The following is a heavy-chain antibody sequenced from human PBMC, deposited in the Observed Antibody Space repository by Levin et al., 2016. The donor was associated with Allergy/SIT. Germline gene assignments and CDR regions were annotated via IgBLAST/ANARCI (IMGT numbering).Heavy chain of an antibody. Sequence: GGSLRLSCAASGFSFSGYAMSWVRQAPGKGLEWVSVISGGGTSIYYADSVKGRFTISRDNSKNTLYLQLSGLRAEDTAVYFCAKHQYGHSHRSDFWGQGSLVTVSS. D-gene: IGHD3-10*01. CDR3: AKHQYGHSHRSDF. CDR2: ISGGGTSI. CDR1: GFSFSGYA. V-gene: IGHV3-23*01. J-gene: IGHJ4*02.